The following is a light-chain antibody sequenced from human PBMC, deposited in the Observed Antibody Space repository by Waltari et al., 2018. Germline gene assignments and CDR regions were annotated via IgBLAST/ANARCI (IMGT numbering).Light chain of an antibody. CDR2: DVS. CDR3: CSHTGGSTFVI. CDR1: NSDIGTYNF. Sequence: QSALTQPASVSGSPGQSITISCTGSNSDIGTYNFVSWYQQHPDKAPKLLISDVSKLPSGVSNRFSGSKSGNTASLTISGLQAEDEADYYCCSHTGGSTFVIFGGGTKLTVL. V-gene: IGLV2-23*02. J-gene: IGLJ2*01.